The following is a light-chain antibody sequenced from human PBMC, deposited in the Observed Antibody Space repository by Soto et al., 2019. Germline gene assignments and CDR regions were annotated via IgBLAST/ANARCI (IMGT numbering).Light chain of an antibody. CDR1: QSISSW. CDR2: KAA. V-gene: IGKV1-5*03. CDR3: QQYNSYPWT. J-gene: IGKJ1*01. Sequence: DIQMTQSPSTLSASVGDRVTITCRSSQSISSWLAWYQQTPGKAPKLLIYKAASLESGVPSRFSGSGSVTECTLTISSLQPDDFATYYFQQYNSYPWTFGQGTKVEIK.